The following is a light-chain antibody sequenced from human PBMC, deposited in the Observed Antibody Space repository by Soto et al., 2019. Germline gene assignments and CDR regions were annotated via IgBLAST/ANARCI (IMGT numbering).Light chain of an antibody. V-gene: IGLV2-14*01. J-gene: IGLJ3*02. CDR2: EVR. CDR3: SSYTTTSTLV. CDR1: SSDIGGYNL. Sequence: QSALTQPASVSGSPGQSITIYCTGSSSDIGGYNLVSWYQQRPGEAPKLIISEVRNRPSGISYRFTGSKSGNTASLTISGLQAEDEADYYCSSYTTTSTLVFGGGTKLTVL.